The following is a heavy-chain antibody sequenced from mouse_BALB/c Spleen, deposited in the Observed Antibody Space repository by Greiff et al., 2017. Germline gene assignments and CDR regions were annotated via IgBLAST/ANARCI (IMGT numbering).Heavy chain of an antibody. CDR3: ARGGVSYAMDY. Sequence: VQLKQSGPELVKPGASVKMSCKASGYTFTSYVMHWVKQKPGQGLEWIGYINPYNDGTKYNEKFKGKATLTSDKSSSTAYMELSSLTSEDSAVYYCARGGVSYAMDYWGQGTSVTVSS. D-gene: IGHD6-2*01. V-gene: IGHV1-14*01. J-gene: IGHJ4*01. CDR2: INPYNDGT. CDR1: GYTFTSYV.